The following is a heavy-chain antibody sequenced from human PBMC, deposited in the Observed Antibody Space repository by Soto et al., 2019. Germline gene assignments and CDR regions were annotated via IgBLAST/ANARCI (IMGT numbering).Heavy chain of an antibody. V-gene: IGHV3-53*01. J-gene: IGHJ6*02. D-gene: IGHD5-12*01. Sequence: HPGGSLRLSCAASGFTVSSNYMSWVRQAPGKGLEWVSVIYSGGSTYYADSVKGRFTISRDNSKNTLCLQMNSLRAEDTAVYYCARDLVRGYDLQYYYYYGMDVWGQGTTVTVSS. CDR1: GFTVSSNY. CDR3: ARDLVRGYDLQYYYYYGMDV. CDR2: IYSGGST.